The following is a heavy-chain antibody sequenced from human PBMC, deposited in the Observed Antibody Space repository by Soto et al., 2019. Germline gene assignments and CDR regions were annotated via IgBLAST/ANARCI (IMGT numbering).Heavy chain of an antibody. J-gene: IGHJ5*02. Sequence: SETLSLTCTVSGGSISSGSYYWGWIRQPPGKGLERIGSIYYSGNTYYNPSLKSRVTISVDTSKNQFSLQLRSVTAADTAVYYCARTGDPVGYTYGSPPSWGQGTLVTVSS. CDR3: ARTGDPVGYTYGSPPS. D-gene: IGHD5-18*01. CDR1: GGSISSGSYY. V-gene: IGHV4-39*01. CDR2: IYYSGNT.